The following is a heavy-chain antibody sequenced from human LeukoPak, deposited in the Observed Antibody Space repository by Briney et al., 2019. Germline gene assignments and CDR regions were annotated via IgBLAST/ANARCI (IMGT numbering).Heavy chain of an antibody. CDR3: AKQSYARSLGE. Sequence: PGGSLRLSCAASGFTFSSFAMTWVRQAPGKGLEWVSSISGSGGSTYYADSVQGRFTISRDNSKNTLYLQMSSLRVEDTAVYYCAKQSYARSLGEGGPGTLVSVSS. CDR1: GFTFSSFA. V-gene: IGHV3-23*01. D-gene: IGHD2-8*01. J-gene: IGHJ4*02. CDR2: ISGSGGST.